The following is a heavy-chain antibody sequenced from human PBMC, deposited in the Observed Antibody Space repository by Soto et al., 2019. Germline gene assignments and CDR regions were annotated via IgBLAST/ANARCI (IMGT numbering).Heavy chain of an antibody. J-gene: IGHJ6*02. CDR1: GFTVSTNY. CDR2: IYASGST. CDR3: AREFDGMDV. D-gene: IGHD3-10*01. V-gene: IGHV3-53*01. Sequence: PGGSLRLSCAASGFTVSTNYMNWVRQAPGRGLEWVSVIYASGSTYYADSVKGRFSVSRDTSQNTLYLQMNRLRVEDTAVYYCAREFDGMDVWGQGTTVTVSS.